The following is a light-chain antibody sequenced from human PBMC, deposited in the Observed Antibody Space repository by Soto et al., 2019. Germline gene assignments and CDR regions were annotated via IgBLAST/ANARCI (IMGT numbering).Light chain of an antibody. CDR2: RTN. CDR3: VLLCSGEWV. CDR1: TGAVTSDYY. Sequence: QAVVTQEPSLTVSPGRTVTLTCALTTGAVTSDYYPNWFQRKPGQALRTLIYRTNNKHSWTPARFPGSLLGGKAALTLSGVQPEDEADYYCVLLCSGEWVFGGGTQLTVL. V-gene: IGLV7-43*01. J-gene: IGLJ3*02.